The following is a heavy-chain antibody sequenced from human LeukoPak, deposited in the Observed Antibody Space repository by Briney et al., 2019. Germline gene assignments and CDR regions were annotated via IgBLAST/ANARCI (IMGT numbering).Heavy chain of an antibody. V-gene: IGHV3-53*01. Sequence: PGGSLRLSCEVSGLSVSANDMCWVRQAPGKGLEWISVIYSGGRTYYADSVKGRFTISRDNSKNMVFLQVNSLRAEDTAVYYCARESGSVTSEVDFDYWGQGTLVTVSS. CDR3: ARESGSVTSEVDFDY. CDR2: IYSGGRT. D-gene: IGHD4-17*01. J-gene: IGHJ4*02. CDR1: GLSVSAND.